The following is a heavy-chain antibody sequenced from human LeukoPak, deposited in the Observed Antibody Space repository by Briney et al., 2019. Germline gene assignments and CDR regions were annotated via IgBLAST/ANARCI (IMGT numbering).Heavy chain of an antibody. V-gene: IGHV4-59*01. CDR1: GGSISSYY. J-gene: IGHJ4*02. D-gene: IGHD4-23*01. CDR2: IYYSGST. CDR3: ARDHGGKFDY. Sequence: SETLSLTCTVSGGSISSYYWSWIRQPPGKGLEWIGYIYYSGSTNYNPSLKSRVTISVDTSKNRFSLKLSSVTAADTAVYYCARDHGGKFDYWGQGTLVTVSS.